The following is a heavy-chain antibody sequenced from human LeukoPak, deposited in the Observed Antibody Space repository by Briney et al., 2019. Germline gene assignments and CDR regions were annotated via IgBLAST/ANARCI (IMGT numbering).Heavy chain of an antibody. CDR3: ARGGAGDVLRYFDWLETRDAFDI. D-gene: IGHD3-9*01. CDR1: GYSISSGYY. Sequence: PSETLSLTCTVSGYSISSGYYWGWIRQPPGKGLEWIGSIYHSGSTYYNPSLKSRVTISVDTSKNQFSLKLSSVTAADTAVYYCARGGAGDVLRYFDWLETRDAFDIWGQGTMVTVSS. V-gene: IGHV4-38-2*02. CDR2: IYHSGST. J-gene: IGHJ3*02.